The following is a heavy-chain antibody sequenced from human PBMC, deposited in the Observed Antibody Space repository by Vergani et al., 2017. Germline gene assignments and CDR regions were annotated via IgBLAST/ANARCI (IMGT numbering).Heavy chain of an antibody. J-gene: IGHJ5*02. CDR2: INHSGST. CDR3: ARDGTTAGQWFGEGFDP. CDR1: GGSFSGYY. Sequence: QVQLQQWGAGLLKPSETLSLTCAVYGGSFSGYYWSWIRQPPGKGLEWIGEINHSGSTNYNPSLKSRVTISVATSKNQSSLKLSAVTAADTAVYYCARDGTTAGQWFGEGFDPWGQGTLVTVSS. V-gene: IGHV4-34*01. D-gene: IGHD3-10*01.